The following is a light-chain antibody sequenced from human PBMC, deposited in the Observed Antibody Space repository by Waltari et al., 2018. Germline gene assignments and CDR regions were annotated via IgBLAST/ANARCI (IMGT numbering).Light chain of an antibody. CDR2: TDN. J-gene: IGLJ2*01. CDR3: AAWDDKLDCPV. Sequence: QSVLTQSPSASGTPGQRVTISCSGGTSNIGSNTVTWYQQFPGTAPKLLINTDNQRPSGVPDRFSGTRSGTSASLAISGLQAEDEADYFCAAWDDKLDCPVFGGGTRLTVL. V-gene: IGLV1-44*01. CDR1: TSNIGSNT.